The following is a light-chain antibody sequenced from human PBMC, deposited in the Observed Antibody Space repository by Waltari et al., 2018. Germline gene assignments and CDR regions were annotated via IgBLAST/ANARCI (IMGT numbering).Light chain of an antibody. V-gene: IGKV3-11*01. CDR1: QRVYTD. J-gene: IGKJ4*01. CDR3: QHRHNWPPEFT. Sequence: EVVLTQSPATLSLSPGDTATLSCRASQRVYTDLAWYQQTPGQPPWLLIYEGKYRATGIPARFSGSGSGTDFTLTISSLEPADFALYFCQHRHNWPPEFTFGGGTKVEI. CDR2: EGK.